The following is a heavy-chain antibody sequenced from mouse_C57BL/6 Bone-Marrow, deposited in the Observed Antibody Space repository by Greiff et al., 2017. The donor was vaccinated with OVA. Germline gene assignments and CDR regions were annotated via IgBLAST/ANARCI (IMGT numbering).Heavy chain of an antibody. D-gene: IGHD1-1*01. CDR1: GYTFTSYW. V-gene: IGHV1-64*01. Sequence: QVQLQQPGAELVKPGASVKLSCKASGYTFTSYWMHWVKQRPGQGLEWIGMIHPNSGSTNYNEKFKSKATLTVDQSSSTAYMQLSSLTSEDSAVYYCASPLITTVVAMDYFDYWGQGTTLTVSS. J-gene: IGHJ2*01. CDR2: IHPNSGST. CDR3: ASPLITTVVAMDYFDY.